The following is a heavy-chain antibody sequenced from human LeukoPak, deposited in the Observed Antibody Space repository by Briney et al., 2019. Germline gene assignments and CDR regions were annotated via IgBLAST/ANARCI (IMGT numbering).Heavy chain of an antibody. CDR2: INHSGST. CDR3: ARRGYSYGYWYY. V-gene: IGHV4-34*01. D-gene: IGHD5-18*01. J-gene: IGHJ4*02. Sequence: SETLSLTCAVYGGSFSGYYWSWIRQPPGKELEWIGEINHSGSTNYNPSLKSRVTISVDTSKNQFSLKLSSVTAADTAVYYCARRGYSYGYWYYWGQGTLVTVSS. CDR1: GGSFSGYY.